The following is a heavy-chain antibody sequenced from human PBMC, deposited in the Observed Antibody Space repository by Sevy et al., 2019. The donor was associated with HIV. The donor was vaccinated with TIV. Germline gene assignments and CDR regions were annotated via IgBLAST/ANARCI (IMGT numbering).Heavy chain of an antibody. D-gene: IGHD1-26*01. CDR2: ITYDATNK. Sequence: GGSLRLSCAASGFTFSSYSMHWVRQAPGKGLEWVATITYDATNKHYADSVKGRFTISRDNSKNTVYLEMNSLRNEDTAIYFCANAYSGSYSHSYLYALDVWGQGTTVTVSS. V-gene: IGHV3-30-3*01. J-gene: IGHJ6*02. CDR3: ANAYSGSYSHSYLYALDV. CDR1: GFTFSSYS.